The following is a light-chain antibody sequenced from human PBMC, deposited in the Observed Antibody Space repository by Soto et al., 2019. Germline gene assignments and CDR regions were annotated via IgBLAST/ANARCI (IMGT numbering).Light chain of an antibody. Sequence: DVVMTQSPLSLPVTLGQPASISCRSNQSLLSSDGNSYLNWFHQRPGQSPRRLNYKVSIRYSGVPDRFSSSRSGTEFTLKISRVEAEDVGIYYCMQGTHWPPWTFGQGTKVEIK. CDR2: KVS. J-gene: IGKJ1*01. CDR3: MQGTHWPPWT. V-gene: IGKV2-30*01. CDR1: QSLLSSDGNSY.